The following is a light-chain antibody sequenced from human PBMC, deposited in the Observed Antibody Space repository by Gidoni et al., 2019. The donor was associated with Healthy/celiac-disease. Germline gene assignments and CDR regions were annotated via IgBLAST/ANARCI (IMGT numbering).Light chain of an antibody. CDR1: QSVSSY. J-gene: IGKJ3*01. CDR2: DTS. V-gene: IGKV3-11*01. CDR3: QQRSNWPPLFT. Sequence: EIDLTHSPATVSLSPGERATLSCSASQSVSSYFALYQQKPGQAHRLLIYDTSNRATGSQARFSGSGSGTDLALTLSILEPEDFAVYYCQQRSNWPPLFTFGHGTKVDIK.